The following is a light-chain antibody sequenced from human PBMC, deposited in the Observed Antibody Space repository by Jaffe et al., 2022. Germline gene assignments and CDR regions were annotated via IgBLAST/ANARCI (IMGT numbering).Light chain of an antibody. Sequence: QSALTQPASVSGSPGQSITISCTGSSSDLGDYNYVSWYQHHPGKAPKLMIYEVSHRPSGVSNRFSGSKSGNTASLTISGLQAEDEADYFCSSYTNTNTHVFGGGTKLTVL. CDR2: EVS. CDR1: SSDLGDYNY. CDR3: SSYTNTNTHV. J-gene: IGLJ2*01. V-gene: IGLV2-14*01.